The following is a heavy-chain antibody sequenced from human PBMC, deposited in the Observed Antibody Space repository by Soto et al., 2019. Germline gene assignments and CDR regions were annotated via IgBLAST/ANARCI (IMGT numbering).Heavy chain of an antibody. J-gene: IGHJ4*02. CDR2: INAGNGNT. CDR1: GYTFTSYA. CDR3: ARAEGYCTNGVCPLVDY. V-gene: IGHV1-3*01. D-gene: IGHD2-8*01. Sequence: ASVKVSCKXSGYTFTSYAMHWVRQAPGQRLEWMGWINAGNGNTKYSQKFQGRVTITRDTSASTAYMELSSLRSEDTAVYYCARAEGYCTNGVCPLVDYWGQGTLVTVS.